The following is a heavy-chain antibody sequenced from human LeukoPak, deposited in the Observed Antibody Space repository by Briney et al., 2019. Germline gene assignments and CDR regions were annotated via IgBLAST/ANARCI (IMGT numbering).Heavy chain of an antibody. V-gene: IGHV1-69*04. CDR3: ARDGSGSYHDAFDI. J-gene: IGHJ3*02. Sequence: SVKVSCKASGGTFSSYAISWVRPAPGQGLEGMGRIIPILGIANYVQKFQGRVTITADKSTSTAYMELSSLRSEDTAVYYCARDGSGSYHDAFDIWGQGTMVTVSS. CDR2: IIPILGIA. CDR1: GGTFSSYA. D-gene: IGHD3-10*01.